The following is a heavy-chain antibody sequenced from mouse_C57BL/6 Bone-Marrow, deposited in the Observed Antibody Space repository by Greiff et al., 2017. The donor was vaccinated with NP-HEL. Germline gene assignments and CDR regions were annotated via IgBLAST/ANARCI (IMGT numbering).Heavy chain of an antibody. J-gene: IGHJ2*01. V-gene: IGHV3-6*01. CDR2: ITYGGSN. Sequence: DVQLVESGPGLVKPSQSLSLTCSVTGYSITGGYYWNWIRQFPGNKLEWMGYITYGGSNNYNPSLKNRISITRDTSGNQIFLKLNSVTTEDSATYYCATADYDFDFASWGQGTTLTVSS. CDR3: ATADYDFDFAS. D-gene: IGHD2-4*01. CDR1: GYSITGGYY.